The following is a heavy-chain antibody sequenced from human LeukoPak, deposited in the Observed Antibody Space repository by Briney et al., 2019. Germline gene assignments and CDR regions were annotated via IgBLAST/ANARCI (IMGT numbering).Heavy chain of an antibody. CDR3: ARDGMVQGVYDAFDI. D-gene: IGHD3-10*01. Sequence: ASVKVSCKASGYTFTGYYMHWVRQAPGQGLEWMGWINPNSGGTNYARKFQGRVTMTRDTSISTAYMELSRLRSDDTAVYYCARDGMVQGVYDAFDIWGQGTMVTVSS. CDR2: INPNSGGT. V-gene: IGHV1-2*02. J-gene: IGHJ3*02. CDR1: GYTFTGYY.